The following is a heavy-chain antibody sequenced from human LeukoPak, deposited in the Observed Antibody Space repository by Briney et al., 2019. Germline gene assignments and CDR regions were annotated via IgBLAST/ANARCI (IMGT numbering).Heavy chain of an antibody. V-gene: IGHV4-39*07. CDR2: IYDSGST. Sequence: SETLSLTCTVSGGSIRSSYYYWGWIRQPPGKGLEWIGSIYDSGSTNYNPSLKSRVTISVDTSKNQFSLKLSSVTAADTAVYYCARKLSGYVDYWGQGTLVTVSS. CDR3: ARKLSGYVDY. CDR1: GGSIRSSYYY. D-gene: IGHD1-26*01. J-gene: IGHJ4*02.